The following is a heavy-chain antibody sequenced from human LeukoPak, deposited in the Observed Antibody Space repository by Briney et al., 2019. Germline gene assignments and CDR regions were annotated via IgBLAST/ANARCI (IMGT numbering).Heavy chain of an antibody. D-gene: IGHD1-14*01. CDR2: IYTSGST. Sequence: PSETLSLTCTVSGGSISSYYWSWIRQPAGKGLEWIGRIYTSGSTNYNPSLKSRVTMSVDTSKNQFSLKLSSVTAADTAVYYCARASRISNNQSKYRPNYYYYMDVWGKGTTVTVSS. CDR1: GGSISSYY. J-gene: IGHJ6*03. V-gene: IGHV4-4*07. CDR3: ARASRISNNQSKYRPNYYYYMDV.